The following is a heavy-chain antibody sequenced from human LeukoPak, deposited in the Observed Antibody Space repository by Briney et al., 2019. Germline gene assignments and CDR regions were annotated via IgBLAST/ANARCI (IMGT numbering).Heavy chain of an antibody. CDR1: GGSISSSSYY. CDR2: IYYSGST. Sequence: SETLSLTCTVSGGSISSSSYYWGWIRQPPGKGLEWIGSIYYSGSTYYNPSLKSRVTISVDTSKNQFSLKLSSVTAADTAVYYCARHLLWFGELRRILNWFDPWGQGTLVTVSS. J-gene: IGHJ5*02. V-gene: IGHV4-39*01. CDR3: ARHLLWFGELRRILNWFDP. D-gene: IGHD3-10*01.